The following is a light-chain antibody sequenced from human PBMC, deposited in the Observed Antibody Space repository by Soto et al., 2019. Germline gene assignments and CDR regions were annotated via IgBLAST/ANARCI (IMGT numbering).Light chain of an antibody. Sequence: DVVMTQSPLSLPVTLGQPASISCRSSQSLVYSDGNTSLHWFQQRPGQSPRRLIYEVSNRDSGVPDRFSGSGSCTDFTLKISRVEAEDVGVYYCMQGTQWPRPCGQGTRLEIK. CDR2: EVS. J-gene: IGKJ5*01. CDR3: MQGTQWPRP. V-gene: IGKV2-30*01. CDR1: QSLVYSDGNTS.